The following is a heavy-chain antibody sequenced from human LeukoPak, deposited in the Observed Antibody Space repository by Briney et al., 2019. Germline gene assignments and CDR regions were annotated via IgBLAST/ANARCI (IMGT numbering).Heavy chain of an antibody. J-gene: IGHJ4*02. CDR3: AKDWSSTSCYIT. V-gene: IGHV3-23*01. Sequence: RAGGSLGLSCAASGFTFSSYAMSWVRQAPGKGLEWVSAISGSGGSTYYADSVKGRFTISRDNSKNTLYLQMNSLRAEDTAVYYCAKDWSSTSCYITWGQGTLVTVSS. CDR1: GFTFSSYA. CDR2: ISGSGGST. D-gene: IGHD2-2*01.